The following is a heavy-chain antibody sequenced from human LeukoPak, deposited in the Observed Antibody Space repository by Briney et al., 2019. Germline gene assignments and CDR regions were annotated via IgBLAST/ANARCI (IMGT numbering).Heavy chain of an antibody. J-gene: IGHJ3*02. CDR2: IKEDGSEK. CDR3: ARATYRNAFDI. CDR1: GFIFTDYW. D-gene: IGHD1-14*01. V-gene: IGHV3-7*01. Sequence: GGSLRLSCAASGFIFTDYWMYWVRQAPGRGLAWVANIKEDGSEKNYVDSVKGRFTISRDNAKNSVYLQMNSLRAEDTAVYYCARATYRNAFDIWGQGTMVTVSS.